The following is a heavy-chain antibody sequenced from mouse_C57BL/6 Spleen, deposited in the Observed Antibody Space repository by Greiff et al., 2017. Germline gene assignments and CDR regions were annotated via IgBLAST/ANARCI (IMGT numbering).Heavy chain of an antibody. CDR2: ISSGSSTI. CDR3: ARAYDYEESYYAMDY. CDR1: GFTFSDYG. J-gene: IGHJ4*01. V-gene: IGHV5-17*01. Sequence: EVKLVESGGGLVKPGGSLKLSCAASGFTFSDYGMHWVRQAPEKGLEWVAYISSGSSTIYYADTVKGRFTLSRDNAKNTLFLQMTSLRSEDTAMYYCARAYDYEESYYAMDYWGQGTSVTVSS. D-gene: IGHD2-4*01.